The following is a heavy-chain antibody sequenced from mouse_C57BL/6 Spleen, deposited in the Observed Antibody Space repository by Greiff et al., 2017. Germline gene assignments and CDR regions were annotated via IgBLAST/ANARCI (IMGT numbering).Heavy chain of an antibody. V-gene: IGHV1-82*01. CDR1: GYAFSSSW. D-gene: IGHD4-1*01. CDR3: ARGDWDVDY. Sequence: QVQLQQSGPELVKPGASVTISCKASGYAFSSSWMNWVKQRPGKGLEWIGRIYPGDGDTNYNGKFKGKATLTADKSSSTAYMQRSSLTSEDSAVYFCARGDWDVDYGGQGTTLTVSS. CDR2: IYPGDGDT. J-gene: IGHJ2*01.